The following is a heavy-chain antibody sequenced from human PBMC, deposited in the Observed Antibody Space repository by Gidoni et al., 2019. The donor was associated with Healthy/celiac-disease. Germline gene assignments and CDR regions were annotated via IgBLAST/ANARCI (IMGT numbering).Heavy chain of an antibody. Sequence: QVQLVESGGGVVQPGRSLRLSCAASGFTFRSYGMHWVRQAPGKGLEWVTIIWYDGSNKYYADSVKGRFTISRDNSKNTLYLQMNNLRAEDTAVYYCATWNGNYRAIDHWGQGTLVTVSS. J-gene: IGHJ4*02. CDR1: GFTFRSYG. V-gene: IGHV3-33*01. D-gene: IGHD3-3*01. CDR3: ATWNGNYRAIDH. CDR2: IWYDGSNK.